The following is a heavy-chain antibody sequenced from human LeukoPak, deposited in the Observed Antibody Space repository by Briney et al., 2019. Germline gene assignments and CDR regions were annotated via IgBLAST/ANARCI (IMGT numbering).Heavy chain of an antibody. CDR3: ARDEAIFGAGYYYGMDV. CDR2: INYSGNT. J-gene: IGHJ6*02. Sequence: SQTLSLTCTVSGGPISSGGHYWSWIRQHPGKGLEWIGYINYSGNTYYNPSLKSRVTISVDTSKNQFSLKLSSVTAADTAVYYCARDEAIFGAGYYYGMDVWGQGTTVTVSS. D-gene: IGHD3-3*01. CDR1: GGPISSGGHY. V-gene: IGHV4-31*03.